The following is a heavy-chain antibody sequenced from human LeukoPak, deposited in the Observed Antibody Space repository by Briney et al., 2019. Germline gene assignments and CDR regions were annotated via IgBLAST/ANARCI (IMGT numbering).Heavy chain of an antibody. CDR1: GYTFTGYY. D-gene: IGHD1-26*01. CDR2: INPNSGGT. Sequence: GASVKVSCKASGYTFTGYYVHWVRQAPGQGLEWMGWINPNSGGTDFAQKFQGRVTMTRDTSISTAYMELSRLRSDDTAGYYCARTPQWELLNWFDPWGQGTLVIVSS. V-gene: IGHV1-2*02. J-gene: IGHJ5*02. CDR3: ARTPQWELLNWFDP.